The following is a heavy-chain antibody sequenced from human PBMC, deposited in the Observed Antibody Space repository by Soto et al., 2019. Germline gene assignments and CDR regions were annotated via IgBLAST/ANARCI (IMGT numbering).Heavy chain of an antibody. J-gene: IGHJ4*02. CDR1: GFTFSSYS. CDR3: ARANYYGSPGDFDY. Sequence: GGSLRLSCAASGFTFSSYSMNWVRQAPGKGLEWVSYISSSSSTIYYADSVKGRFTISRDNAKNSLYLQMNSLRAEDTAVYYCARANYYGSPGDFDYWGQGQGSPAPQ. V-gene: IGHV3-48*01. CDR2: ISSSSSTI. D-gene: IGHD3-10*01.